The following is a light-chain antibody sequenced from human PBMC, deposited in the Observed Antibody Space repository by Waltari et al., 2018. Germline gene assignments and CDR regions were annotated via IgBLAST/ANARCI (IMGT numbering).Light chain of an antibody. CDR2: DSS. V-gene: IGKV3-11*01. Sequence: EIVLTQSPAPLSLSPGEGATLSCRASQSVRFYLTWYQHKPGQAPRLLIYDSSIRAAGIPARFSGSGSETDFTLTIASVEPEDSAVYYCQQREDWPLTFGGGTKVEIK. J-gene: IGKJ4*01. CDR1: QSVRFY. CDR3: QQREDWPLT.